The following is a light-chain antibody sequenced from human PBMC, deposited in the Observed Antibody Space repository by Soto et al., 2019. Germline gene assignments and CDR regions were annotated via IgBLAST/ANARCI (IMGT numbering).Light chain of an antibody. V-gene: IGKV3-15*01. CDR3: QHYVTWPLT. CDR2: DTS. Sequence: EIVLTQSPATLSVFPGERGNLXCRASQGIGDTLAWYQQRPGQTPRLLIYDTSIRAHGGPARFSGSRSVAEFTRTISSLQSEDFAVYYGQHYVTWPLTFGGGTKVDIK. CDR1: QGIGDT. J-gene: IGKJ4*01.